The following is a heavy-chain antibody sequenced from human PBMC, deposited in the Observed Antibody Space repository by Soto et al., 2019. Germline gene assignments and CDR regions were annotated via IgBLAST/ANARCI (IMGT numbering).Heavy chain of an antibody. CDR2: ISSSSSSI. CDR3: ARVPHRGRATRNYYYYYMDV. V-gene: IGHV3-48*01. D-gene: IGHD2-2*01. Sequence: EVQLVESGGGLVQPGGSLRLSCAASGFTFSSYSMNWVRQAPGKGLEWVSYISSSSSSIYYADSVKGRFTISRDNAKNSLYLQMNSLRAEDTAVYYCARVPHRGRATRNYYYYYMDVWGKGTTVTVSS. CDR1: GFTFSSYS. J-gene: IGHJ6*03.